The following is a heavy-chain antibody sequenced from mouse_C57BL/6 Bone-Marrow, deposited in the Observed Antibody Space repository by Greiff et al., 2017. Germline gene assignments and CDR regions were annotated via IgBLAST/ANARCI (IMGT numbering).Heavy chain of an antibody. CDR1: GYTFTSYW. CDR3: ARKTGYRGRYYYAMDY. Sequence: VQLQQPGAELVKPGASVKLSCKASGYTFTSYWMHWVKQRPGQGLEWIGMFHPNSGSTNYSEKFKSKATLTVDKSSSTAYMQLSSLTSEDSAVYYCARKTGYRGRYYYAMDYWGQGTSVTVSS. J-gene: IGHJ4*01. D-gene: IGHD2-14*01. V-gene: IGHV1-64*01. CDR2: FHPNSGST.